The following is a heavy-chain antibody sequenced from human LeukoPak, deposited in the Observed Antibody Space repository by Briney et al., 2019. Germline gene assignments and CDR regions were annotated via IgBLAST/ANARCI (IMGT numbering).Heavy chain of an antibody. D-gene: IGHD6-19*01. CDR1: GGSISSSSYY. CDR2: IYYSGST. V-gene: IGHV4-39*01. CDR3: ARRSVAGRNFDY. Sequence: SETLSLTCTVSGGSISSSSYYWGWIRQPPGKGLEWIGSIYYSGSTYYNPSLKSRVTISVDTSKNQFSLKLSSVTAADTAVYYCARRSVAGRNFDYWGQGTLVTVSS. J-gene: IGHJ4*02.